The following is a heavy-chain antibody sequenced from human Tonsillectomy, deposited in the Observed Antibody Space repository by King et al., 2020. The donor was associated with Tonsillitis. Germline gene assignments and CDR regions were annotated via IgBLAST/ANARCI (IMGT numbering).Heavy chain of an antibody. CDR1: GYTFTGYY. CDR3: ARADTSSWSYYFDY. D-gene: IGHD6-13*01. V-gene: IGHV1-2*02. CDR2: INPNSGDT. Sequence: QLVQSGAEVKKPEASVKVSCKASGYTFTGYYMHWLRQAPGQGLEWMGWINPNSGDTDFAQKFQGRVTMTRDTSISTAYIELSRLRSDDTAVYYCARADTSSWSYYFDYWGQGTLVTVSS. J-gene: IGHJ4*02.